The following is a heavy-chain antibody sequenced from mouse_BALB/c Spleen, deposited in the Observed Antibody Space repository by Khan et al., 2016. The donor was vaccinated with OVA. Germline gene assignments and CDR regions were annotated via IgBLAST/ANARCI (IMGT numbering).Heavy chain of an antibody. CDR3: AREGKYGNQRAWFAY. J-gene: IGHJ3*01. Sequence: QVQLQQSGPELVKPGASVRISCKASGYTFTSYYIYWVKQRPGQGLEWIGWIYPGNVNTNYNEKFKVKATLTADKSSSIAYMQLSSLTSEDSAFCLCAREGKYGNQRAWFAYWGQGTLVTVSA. V-gene: IGHV1S56*01. CDR2: IYPGNVNT. D-gene: IGHD2-1*01. CDR1: GYTFTSYY.